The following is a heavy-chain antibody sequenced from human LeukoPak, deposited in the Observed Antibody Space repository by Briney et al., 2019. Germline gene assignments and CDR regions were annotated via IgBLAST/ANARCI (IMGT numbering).Heavy chain of an antibody. CDR3: ARDSPPIHDYGVPYGMDV. V-gene: IGHV1-69*04. Sequence: SVKVCCKASGGTFSSYAISWVRQAPGQGLEWMGRIIPILGIANYAQKFQGRVTITADKSTSTAYMELSSLRSEDTAVYYCARDSPPIHDYGVPYGMDVWGQGTTVTVSS. J-gene: IGHJ6*02. CDR1: GGTFSSYA. CDR2: IIPILGIA. D-gene: IGHD4-17*01.